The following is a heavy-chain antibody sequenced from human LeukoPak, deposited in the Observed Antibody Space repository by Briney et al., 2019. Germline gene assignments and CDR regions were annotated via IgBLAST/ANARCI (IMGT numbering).Heavy chain of an antibody. CDR3: AKDSCSSTSCYAGLDY. Sequence: PGGSLRLSCAASGFTFDDYGMSWVRQAPGKGLEWVSAISGSGGSTYYADSVKGRFTISRDNSKNTLYLQMNSLRAEDTAVYYCAKDSCSSTSCYAGLDYWGQGTLVTVSS. V-gene: IGHV3-23*01. CDR2: ISGSGGST. J-gene: IGHJ4*02. CDR1: GFTFDDYG. D-gene: IGHD2-2*01.